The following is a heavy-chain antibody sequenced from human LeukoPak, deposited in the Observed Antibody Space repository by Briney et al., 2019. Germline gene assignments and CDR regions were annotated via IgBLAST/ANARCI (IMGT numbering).Heavy chain of an antibody. Sequence: GESLKISCKASGFSFTNYCIGWVRQMPGKGLEWMGIICPGDSDTRYSPSFQGQVTISADKSISTTYFQWSSLKASDTAMYYCARHGSSSWPVDYWGQGTLVTVSS. CDR3: ARHGSSSWPVDY. CDR2: ICPGDSDT. CDR1: GFSFTNYC. J-gene: IGHJ4*02. V-gene: IGHV5-51*01. D-gene: IGHD6-13*01.